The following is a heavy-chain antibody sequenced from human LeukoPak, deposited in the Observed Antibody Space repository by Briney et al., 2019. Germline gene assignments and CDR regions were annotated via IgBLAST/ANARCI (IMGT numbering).Heavy chain of an antibody. CDR1: GGTFSSYA. V-gene: IGHV1-69*13. Sequence: SVKVSCKASGGTFSSYAISWVRQAPGQGLEWMGGIIPIFGTANYAQKFQGRVTITADESTSTAYMELSSLRSEDTAVYYCARSKLVDTAMVVENIFDYWGQGALVTVSS. CDR2: IIPIFGTA. D-gene: IGHD5-18*01. CDR3: ARSKLVDTAMVVENIFDY. J-gene: IGHJ4*02.